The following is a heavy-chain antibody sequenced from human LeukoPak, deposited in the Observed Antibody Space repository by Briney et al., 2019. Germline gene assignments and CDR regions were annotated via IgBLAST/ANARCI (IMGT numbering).Heavy chain of an antibody. CDR2: ISSSGSTI. CDR3: ARDPYYYGSGRPNWFDP. D-gene: IGHD3-10*01. Sequence: GGSLRLSCAASGFTFSSYEMNWVRQAPGKGLEWVSYISSSGSTIYYADSVKGRFTISRDNSKNTLYPQMNSLRAEDTAVYYCARDPYYYGSGRPNWFDPWGQGTLVTVSS. CDR1: GFTFSSYE. J-gene: IGHJ5*02. V-gene: IGHV3-48*03.